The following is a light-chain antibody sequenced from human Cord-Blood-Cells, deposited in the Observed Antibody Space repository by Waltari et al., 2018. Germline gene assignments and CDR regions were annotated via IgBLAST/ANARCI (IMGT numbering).Light chain of an antibody. V-gene: IGLV2-14*01. J-gene: IGLJ3*02. Sequence: QSALTQPASVSGSPGQSITISCTGTSSDVGGYNYVSWYQQHPGKAPKLMIYEVSNRPSGVSTRFSCSKSGNTASLTSSGLQAEDEADYYCSSYTSSSTWVFGGGTKLTVL. CDR1: SSDVGGYNY. CDR2: EVS. CDR3: SSYTSSSTWV.